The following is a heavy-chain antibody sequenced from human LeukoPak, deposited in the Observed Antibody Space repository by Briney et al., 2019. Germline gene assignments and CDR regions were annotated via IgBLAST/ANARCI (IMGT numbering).Heavy chain of an antibody. V-gene: IGHV3-23*01. Sequence: GGSLRLSCAASGFAFSSYAMSWVRQAPGQGLEWVSGISGGDGTTYYADSVRGRFTISRDNSKNTLYLQMNSLRAEDTALYYCAKNHDGSCYSSSDYWGQGTLVTVSS. D-gene: IGHD2-15*01. CDR1: GFAFSSYA. CDR2: ISGGDGTT. CDR3: AKNHDGSCYSSSDY. J-gene: IGHJ4*02.